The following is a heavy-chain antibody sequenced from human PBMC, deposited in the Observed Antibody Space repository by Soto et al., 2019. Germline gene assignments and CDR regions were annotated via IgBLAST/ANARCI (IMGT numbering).Heavy chain of an antibody. CDR1: DGSISSGDYY. D-gene: IGHD2-15*01. Sequence: PLATLSLTCPVSDGSISSGDYYWSWIRQPPGKGLEWIGYIYYSGSTYYNPSLKSRVTISVDTSKNQFSLKLSSVTAADTAVYYCARDGARSAFDIWGQGTMVTVSS. CDR3: ARDGARSAFDI. V-gene: IGHV4-30-4*01. J-gene: IGHJ3*02. CDR2: IYYSGST.